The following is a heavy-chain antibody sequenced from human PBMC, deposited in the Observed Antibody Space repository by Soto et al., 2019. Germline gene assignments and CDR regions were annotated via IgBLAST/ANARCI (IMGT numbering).Heavy chain of an antibody. Sequence: ASVKVSCKASGYTFTSYGISWVRQAPGQGLEWMGWISAYNGNTNYAQKLQGRVTMTTDTSTSTAYMELRSLRPDDTAVYLCAREGILGLFDAYDLWGQGTMVTVSS. CDR1: GYTFTSYG. V-gene: IGHV1-18*01. D-gene: IGHD3-3*01. J-gene: IGHJ3*01. CDR3: AREGILGLFDAYDL. CDR2: ISAYNGNT.